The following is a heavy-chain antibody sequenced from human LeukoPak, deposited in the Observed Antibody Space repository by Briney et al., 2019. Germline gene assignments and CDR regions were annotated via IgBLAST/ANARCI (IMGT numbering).Heavy chain of an antibody. CDR3: ARVPFNRITMVRGVIGWFDP. D-gene: IGHD3-10*01. V-gene: IGHV1-69*13. J-gene: IGHJ5*02. CDR2: IIPIFGAA. Sequence: SVKVSCKASGGTFSSYAISWVRQAPGQGLEWMGGIIPIFGAANYAQKFQGRVTITADESTSTAYMELSSLRSEDTAVYYCARVPFNRITMVRGVIGWFDPWGQGTLVTVSS. CDR1: GGTFSSYA.